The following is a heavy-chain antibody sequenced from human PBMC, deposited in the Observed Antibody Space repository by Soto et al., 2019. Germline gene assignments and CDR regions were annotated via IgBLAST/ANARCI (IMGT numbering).Heavy chain of an antibody. D-gene: IGHD4-17*01. CDR2: ISYDGSNK. V-gene: IGHV3-30-3*01. J-gene: IGHJ4*02. CDR3: ARAKDDYGVEGFDD. Sequence: ESGGGVVQPGRSLRLSCAASGFTFSSYAMHWVRQAPGKGLEWVAVISYDGSNKYYADSVKGRFTISRDNSKNTLYLQMNSLRAEDTAVYYCARAKDDYGVEGFDDWGQGTLVTVSS. CDR1: GFTFSSYA.